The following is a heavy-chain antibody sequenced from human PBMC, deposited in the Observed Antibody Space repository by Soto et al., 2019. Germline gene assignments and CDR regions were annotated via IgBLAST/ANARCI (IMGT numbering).Heavy chain of an antibody. CDR1: GFTFSSYS. V-gene: IGHV3-21*01. D-gene: IGHD3-9*01. CDR3: ARDAPRDFDWFWGGYGMDV. CDR2: ISSSSSYI. Sequence: EVQLVESGGGLVKPGGSLRLSCAASGFTFSSYSMNWVRQSPGKGLEWVSSISSSSSYIYYADSVKGRFTISRDNAKNSLYLQMNSLRAEDTAVYYCARDAPRDFDWFWGGYGMDVWGQGTTVTVSS. J-gene: IGHJ6*02.